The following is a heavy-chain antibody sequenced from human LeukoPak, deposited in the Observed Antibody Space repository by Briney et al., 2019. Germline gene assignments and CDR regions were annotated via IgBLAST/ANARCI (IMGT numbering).Heavy chain of an antibody. D-gene: IGHD4-17*01. CDR3: ARPASGNDYGDYLKDL. J-gene: IGHJ4*02. CDR1: GFTFSDYY. CDR2: ISSSGSTI. Sequence: GSLRLSCAASGFTFSDYYMSWIRQAPGKGLEWVSYISSSGSTIYYADSVKGRFTISRDNAKNSLYLQMNSLRAEDTAVYYCARPASGNDYGDYLKDLWGQGTLVTVSS. V-gene: IGHV3-11*01.